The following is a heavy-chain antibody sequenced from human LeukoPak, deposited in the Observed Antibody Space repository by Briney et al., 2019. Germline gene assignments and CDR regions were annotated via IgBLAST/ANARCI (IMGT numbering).Heavy chain of an antibody. CDR2: IYYSGST. J-gene: IGHJ4*02. D-gene: IGHD2-2*01. CDR3: ARRYCSSTSCYGGRFDY. Sequence: SETLSLTCTVSGYSISSGHYWGWIRQPPGKGLEWIGSIYYSGSTYYNPSLKSRVTISVDTSKNQFSLKLSSVTAADTAVYYCARRYCSSTSCYGGRFDYWGQGTLVTVSS. CDR1: GYSISSGHY. V-gene: IGHV4-38-2*02.